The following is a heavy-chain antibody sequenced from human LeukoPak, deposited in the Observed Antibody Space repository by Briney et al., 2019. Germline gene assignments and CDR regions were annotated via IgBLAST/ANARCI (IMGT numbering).Heavy chain of an antibody. Sequence: SETLSLTCAVYGGSFSGYYWSWIRQPPEKGLEWIGYIYYSGSTNYNPSLKSRVTISVDTSKNQFSLKLSSVTAADTAVYYCARTPRTATAMVTPTYYFDYWGQGTLVTVSS. V-gene: IGHV4-59*01. CDR1: GGSFSGYY. CDR2: IYYSGST. CDR3: ARTPRTATAMVTPTYYFDY. D-gene: IGHD5-18*01. J-gene: IGHJ4*02.